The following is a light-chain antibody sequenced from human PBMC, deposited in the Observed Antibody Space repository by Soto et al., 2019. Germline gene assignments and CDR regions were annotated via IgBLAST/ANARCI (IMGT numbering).Light chain of an antibody. J-gene: IGKJ2*01. CDR2: AAS. CDR3: HTYNSYSLHT. CDR1: QSINSY. Sequence: DIQMTQSPSSLSASVGDRVTITFRASQSINSYLNWYQQKPGKAPKLLIYAASSLQSGVPSRFSGSGSGTDFTLTISSLQPDDCATYYCHTYNSYSLHTFGQGTKVDIK. V-gene: IGKV1-39*01.